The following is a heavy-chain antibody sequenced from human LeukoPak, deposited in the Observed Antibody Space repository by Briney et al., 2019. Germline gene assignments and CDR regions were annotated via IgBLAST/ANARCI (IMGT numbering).Heavy chain of an antibody. V-gene: IGHV1-18*01. D-gene: IGHD3-10*01. CDR2: ISAYNGNT. J-gene: IGHJ5*02. Sequence: PGGSLRLSCAASGFTFTSYGISWVRQAPGQGLEWMGWISAYNGNTNYAQKLQGRVTMTTDTSTSTAYMELRSLRSDDTAVYYCARGSGSYYLSNWFDPWGQGTLVTVSS. CDR1: GFTFTSYG. CDR3: ARGSGSYYLSNWFDP.